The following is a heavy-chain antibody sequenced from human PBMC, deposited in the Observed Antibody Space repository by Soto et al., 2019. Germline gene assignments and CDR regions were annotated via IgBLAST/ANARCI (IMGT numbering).Heavy chain of an antibody. CDR3: ARHGYSSSWFDP. J-gene: IGHJ5*02. CDR2: IYYSGST. CDR1: GGSISSSSYY. D-gene: IGHD6-13*01. V-gene: IGHV4-39*01. Sequence: SETLSLTCTVSGGSISSSSYYWGWIRQPPGKGLEWIGSIYYSGSTYYNQSLKSRVTISVGTSKNQFSLKLSSVTAEDTAVYYCARHGYSSSWFDPRGQGTLVTVSS.